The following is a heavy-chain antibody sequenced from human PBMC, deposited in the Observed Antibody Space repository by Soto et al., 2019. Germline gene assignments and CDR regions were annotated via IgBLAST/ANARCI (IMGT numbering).Heavy chain of an antibody. CDR1: SGSITTDY. J-gene: IGHJ2*01. D-gene: IGHD5-12*01. Sequence: SETLSLTCTVSSGSITTDYWTWIRQPPGAGLEWVGYMFHSGSPSYNPSLESRLTMSLDTSRNQFSLTLSSVTAADTAGYYCAGVRATYNWFFDLWGHGTLVPVSS. CDR2: MFHSGSP. V-gene: IGHV4-59*01. CDR3: AGVRATYNWFFDL.